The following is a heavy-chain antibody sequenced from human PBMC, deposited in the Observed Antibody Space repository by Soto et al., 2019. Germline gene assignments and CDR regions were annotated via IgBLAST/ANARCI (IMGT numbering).Heavy chain of an antibody. Sequence: GGSLRLSCAASGFTFSNYAMHWVRQAPGKGLEWVAVISFDGNNESYADFVKGRFTISRDNSKNTLYLQMNSLRTEDTAVFYCAKATTIFGVVGMDVWGKGTTVTVSS. V-gene: IGHV3-30*18. D-gene: IGHD3-3*01. J-gene: IGHJ6*03. CDR2: ISFDGNNE. CDR3: AKATTIFGVVGMDV. CDR1: GFTFSNYA.